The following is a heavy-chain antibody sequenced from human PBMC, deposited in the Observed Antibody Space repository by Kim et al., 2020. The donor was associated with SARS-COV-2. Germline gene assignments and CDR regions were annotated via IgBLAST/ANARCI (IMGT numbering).Heavy chain of an antibody. CDR1: GFTFSNYW. J-gene: IGHJ3*02. CDR3: ARHSDSGGELLDAFDI. Sequence: GGSLRLSCAASGFTFSNYWVNWVRQAPGKGLEWVANIKEDGSEKYYVDSVKGRFTISRDNAKNSLYLQMNSRRAEDTAVYYCARHSDSGGELLDAFDIWG. V-gene: IGHV3-7*01. CDR2: IKEDGSEK. D-gene: IGHD1-26*01.